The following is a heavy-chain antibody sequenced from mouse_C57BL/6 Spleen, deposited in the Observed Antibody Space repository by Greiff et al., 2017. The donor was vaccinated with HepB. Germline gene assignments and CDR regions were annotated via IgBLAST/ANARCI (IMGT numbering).Heavy chain of an antibody. J-gene: IGHJ1*03. CDR1: GFTFSSYA. V-gene: IGHV5-9-1*02. CDR2: ISSGGDYI. D-gene: IGHD1-1*01. CDR3: TRDTGNYGYFDV. Sequence: EVKLQESGEGLVKPGGSLKLSCAASGFTFSSYAMSWVRQTPEKRLEWVAYISSGGDYIYYADTVKGRFTISRDNARNTLYLQMSSLKSEDTAMYYCTRDTGNYGYFDVWGTGTTVTVSS.